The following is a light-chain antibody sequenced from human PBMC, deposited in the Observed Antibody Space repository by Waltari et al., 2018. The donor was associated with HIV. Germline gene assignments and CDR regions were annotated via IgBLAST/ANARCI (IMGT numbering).Light chain of an antibody. CDR3: SLYLDSGVSV. CDR2: SSK. V-gene: IGLV8-61*01. CDR1: FCSVSSGNY. J-gene: IGLJ3*02. Sequence: QTVVTQEHSLSVSPGGTVTLTCGLTFCSVSSGNYPSWYQQTPGQPPRAPIYSSKTRSSGVPDRFSGSILGDKAALTITGAQADDESDYYCSLYLDSGVSVFGGGTRLSV.